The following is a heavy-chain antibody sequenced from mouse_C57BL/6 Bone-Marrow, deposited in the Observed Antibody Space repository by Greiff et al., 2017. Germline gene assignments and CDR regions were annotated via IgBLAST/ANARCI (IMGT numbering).Heavy chain of an antibody. V-gene: IGHV5-4*01. J-gene: IGHJ2*01. CDR3: AREGLVYYFDY. CDR2: ISDGGSYT. Sequence: EVQVVESGGGLVKPGGSLTLSCAASGFTFSSYAMSWVRQTPEKRLEWVATISDGGSYTYYPDNVKGRFTISRDNAKNKLYLQMSHLKSEDTAMYYCAREGLVYYFDYWGQGTTLTVSS. CDR1: GFTFSSYA. D-gene: IGHD3-1*01.